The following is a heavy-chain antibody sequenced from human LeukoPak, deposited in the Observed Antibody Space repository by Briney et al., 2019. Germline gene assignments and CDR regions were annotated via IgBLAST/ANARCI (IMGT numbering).Heavy chain of an antibody. CDR2: IGGRGGST. D-gene: IGHD3-16*01. J-gene: IGHJ5*02. V-gene: IGHV3-23*01. Sequence: GGSLRLSCAASGFTFSDYYMTWVRQAPGKGPEWVSAIGGRGGSTYYADSLGGRFTISRGNSKDMVYLQMNSLKVEDTATYYCGKEGGAWGQGTKVTVSS. CDR3: GKEGGA. CDR1: GFTFSDYY.